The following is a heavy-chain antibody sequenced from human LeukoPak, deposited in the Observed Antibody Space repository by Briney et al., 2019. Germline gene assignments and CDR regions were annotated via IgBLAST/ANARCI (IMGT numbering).Heavy chain of an antibody. CDR1: GFTFSSYG. V-gene: IGHV3-23*01. Sequence: GGSLRLSCAASGFTFSSYGMSWVRQAPGKGLEWVSAISGSGGSTYYADSVKGRFTISRDNAKNSLYLQMNSLRAEDTAVYYCASTSHYGSGSYYNLRYYYMDVWGKGTTVTISS. CDR3: ASTSHYGSGSYYNLRYYYMDV. D-gene: IGHD3-10*01. J-gene: IGHJ6*03. CDR2: ISGSGGST.